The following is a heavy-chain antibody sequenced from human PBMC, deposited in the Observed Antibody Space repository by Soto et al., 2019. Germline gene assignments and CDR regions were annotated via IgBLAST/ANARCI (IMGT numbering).Heavy chain of an antibody. Sequence: SQTLSLTCAISGDSVSSNSAAWNWIRQSPSRGLEWLGRTYYRSKWYNDYAVSVKSRITINPDTSKNQFSLQLNSVTPEDTAVYYCARARDSRGHSYGDEYNWFDPWGQGTLVTVSS. J-gene: IGHJ5*02. CDR1: GDSVSSNSAA. V-gene: IGHV6-1*01. D-gene: IGHD5-18*01. CDR2: TYYRSKWYN. CDR3: ARARDSRGHSYGDEYNWFDP.